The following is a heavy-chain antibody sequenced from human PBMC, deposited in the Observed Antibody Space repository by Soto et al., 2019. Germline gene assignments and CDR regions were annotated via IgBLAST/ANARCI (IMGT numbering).Heavy chain of an antibody. CDR1: GFNFITYS. D-gene: IGHD3-22*01. Sequence: EVQLVESGGGPVRPGGSLKLSCAASGFNFITYSLSWVRQAPGKGLEWVASISRSAVYIDYADSVKGRFTISRDNANNALYLPMNSLRAEDTATYYCVRDGLDYYDTERLYFDNWGQGTLVTVSS. V-gene: IGHV3-21*01. CDR2: ISRSAVYI. CDR3: VRDGLDYYDTERLYFDN. J-gene: IGHJ4*02.